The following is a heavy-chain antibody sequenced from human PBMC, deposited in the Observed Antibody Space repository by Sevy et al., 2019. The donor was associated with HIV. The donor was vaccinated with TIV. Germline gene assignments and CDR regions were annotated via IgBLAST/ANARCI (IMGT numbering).Heavy chain of an antibody. CDR2: ISGSGGST. D-gene: IGHD3-3*01. V-gene: IGHV3-23*01. Sequence: GGSLRLSCAASGFTFSSYAMSWVRQAPGKGLEWVSAISGSGGSTYYADSVKGRFTISRDNSKNTLYLLMNSLRAEDTAVYYCAKDRGSYDYDFWSGLNWFDPWGQGTLVTVSS. J-gene: IGHJ5*02. CDR3: AKDRGSYDYDFWSGLNWFDP. CDR1: GFTFSSYA.